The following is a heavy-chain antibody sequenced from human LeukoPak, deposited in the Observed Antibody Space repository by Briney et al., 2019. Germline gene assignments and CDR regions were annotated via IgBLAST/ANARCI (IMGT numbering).Heavy chain of an antibody. D-gene: IGHD3-10*01. CDR1: GFTFGNYV. J-gene: IGHJ4*02. Sequence: PGGSLRLSCTGSGFTFGNYVMSWARQAPGKGLEWVASLSGSGGTTFYTDSVKGRFTISRDNSASTMYLQMDGLSAEDTAVYFCAKTGGSIVVFLHWGQGALVTVSS. V-gene: IGHV3-23*01. CDR2: LSGSGGTT. CDR3: AKTGGSIVVFLH.